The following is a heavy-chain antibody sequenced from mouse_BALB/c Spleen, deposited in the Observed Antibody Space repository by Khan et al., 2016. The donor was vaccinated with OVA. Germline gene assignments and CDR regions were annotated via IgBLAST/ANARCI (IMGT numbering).Heavy chain of an antibody. CDR2: ISSDGGYI. Sequence: EVQLVESGGGLVQPGGSRKLSCAASGFTFSSYSMSWVRQAPDKGLEWVASISSDGGYIYYPDRVKGRFTISRDNAKNTLHLQMTDLRSEDTAMFYGAYHLTSSFASWGQGTLVTVSA. V-gene: IGHV5-6*01. CDR1: GFTFSSYS. J-gene: IGHJ3*01. CDR3: AYHLTSSFAS.